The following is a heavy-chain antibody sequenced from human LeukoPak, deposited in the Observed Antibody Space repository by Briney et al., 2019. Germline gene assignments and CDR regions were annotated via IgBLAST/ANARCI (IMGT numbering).Heavy chain of an antibody. D-gene: IGHD1-26*01. Sequence: PGGSLRLSCAASGFTFSRYWMHWVRQAPGKGLVWVSCIKSDGSSTSIADSAKGRFTISRDNAKNTVYLQMNSLRAEHTAVYYCVRDNRSYNFDYWGQGTLVTVSS. V-gene: IGHV3-74*01. J-gene: IGHJ4*02. CDR1: GFTFSRYW. CDR2: IKSDGSST. CDR3: VRDNRSYNFDY.